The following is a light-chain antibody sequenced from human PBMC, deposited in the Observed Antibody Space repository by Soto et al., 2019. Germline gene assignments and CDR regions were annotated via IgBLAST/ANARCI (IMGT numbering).Light chain of an antibody. Sequence: QSALTQPASVSGSPGQSITISCTGTSSDVGGYNYVSWYQQHPGKAPKLMIYDVSNRPSGVSNRFSGSKSGNTASLTISGLQAEDEADYYCSSSTSSSPYVVFGGGTKLTVL. CDR2: DVS. V-gene: IGLV2-14*01. CDR3: SSSTSSSPYVV. CDR1: SSDVGGYNY. J-gene: IGLJ2*01.